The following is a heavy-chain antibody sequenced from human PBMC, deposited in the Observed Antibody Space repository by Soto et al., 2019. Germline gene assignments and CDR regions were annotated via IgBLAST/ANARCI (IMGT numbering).Heavy chain of an antibody. CDR3: ARPPGYISDWHYFDL. CDR2: ISPKSGGT. J-gene: IGHJ4*02. D-gene: IGHD2-21*02. Sequence: ASVKVSCKASGYTFTNYYMHWVRQAPGQGFEWLGRISPKSGGTNYAQKFQGRVTMTWDTSLKTAYMELSSLISGDTAVYYCARPPGYISDWHYFDLWGQGTLVTVSS. CDR1: GYTFTNYY. V-gene: IGHV1-2*02.